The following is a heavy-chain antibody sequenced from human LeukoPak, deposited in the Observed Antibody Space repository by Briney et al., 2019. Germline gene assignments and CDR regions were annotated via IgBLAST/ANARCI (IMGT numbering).Heavy chain of an antibody. D-gene: IGHD2-21*02. CDR2: ISSSNNTI. V-gene: IGHV3-48*02. J-gene: IGHJ4*02. CDR1: GFTFSSYS. CDR3: ARSTCCGGDCYPALGY. Sequence: GGSLRLSCAASGFTFSSYSMNWVRQAPGKGLEWVSYISSSNNTIYYADSVKGRFTISRDNAKNSLYLQMNSLRDEDTAVYYCARSTCCGGDCYPALGYWGQGTPVTVSS.